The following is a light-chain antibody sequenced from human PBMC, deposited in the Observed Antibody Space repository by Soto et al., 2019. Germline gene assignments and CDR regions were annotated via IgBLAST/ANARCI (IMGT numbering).Light chain of an antibody. CDR1: QIISTY. CDR2: AAS. J-gene: IGKJ2*01. CDR3: QQSYSAPHT. V-gene: IGKV1-39*01. Sequence: DIQMTQSPSSLAASVGDRVTISCRASQIISTYLNWYQQKPGKVPKLLIYAASSLQSGVPSRFSGSGSGTDFTLSISSLQREDVAAYYCQQSYSAPHTFGLGTKLEIK.